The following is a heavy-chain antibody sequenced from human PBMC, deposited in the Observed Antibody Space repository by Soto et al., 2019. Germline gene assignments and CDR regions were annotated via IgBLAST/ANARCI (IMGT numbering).Heavy chain of an antibody. V-gene: IGHV1-18*01. Sequence: QVQLMQSGAEVKKPGASVKVSCKASGYTFTNYGFSWVRQAPGQGLEWMGWINAYNGNTNYAQKFQGRVTVTTDTSTSTANMGRGSLRSDDTAVYYCARGGGGDYAFEYWGRGTLVTVSS. CDR2: INAYNGNT. CDR3: ARGGGGDYAFEY. CDR1: GYTFTNYG. D-gene: IGHD4-17*01. J-gene: IGHJ4*02.